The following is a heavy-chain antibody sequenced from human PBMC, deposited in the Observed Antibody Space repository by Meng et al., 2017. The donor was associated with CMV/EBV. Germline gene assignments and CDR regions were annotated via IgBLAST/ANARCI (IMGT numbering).Heavy chain of an antibody. J-gene: IGHJ4*02. V-gene: IGHV1-2*02. CDR3: ARAQSGFWSGYSDFDY. D-gene: IGHD3-3*01. CDR2: INPNSGGT. CDR1: GYTFTGYY. Sequence: ASVKVSCKASGYTFTGYYMHWVRQAPGQGLEWMGWINPNSGGTNYAQKFQGRATMTRDTSISTAYMELSRLRSDDTAVYYCARAQSGFWSGYSDFDYWGQGTLVTVSS.